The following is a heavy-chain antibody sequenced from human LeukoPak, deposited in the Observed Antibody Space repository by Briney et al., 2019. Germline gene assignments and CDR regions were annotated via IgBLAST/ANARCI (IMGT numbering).Heavy chain of an antibody. J-gene: IGHJ6*03. CDR1: GGSISSDY. Sequence: PSETLSLTCTVSGGSISSDYWSWIRQPPGKGLEWIGYIYHSGSTNYNPSLKSRVTISVHTSKNQFSLKLSSVTAEDTAVYYCAWGTMVRYYYYMDVWGKGTTVTVPS. CDR2: IYHSGST. D-gene: IGHD3-10*01. V-gene: IGHV4-59*01. CDR3: AWGTMVRYYYYMDV.